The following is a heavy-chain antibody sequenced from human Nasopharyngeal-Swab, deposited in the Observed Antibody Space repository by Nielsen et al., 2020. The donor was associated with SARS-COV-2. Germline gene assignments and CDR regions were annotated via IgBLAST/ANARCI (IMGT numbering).Heavy chain of an antibody. Sequence: ASVKVSCKASGYTFPSYAMHWVRQAPGQRLAWMGWINAGNGNTKYSQKFQGRVTITRDTSASTAYMELSSLRSEDTAVYYCARGIAAAGTLDYWGQGTLVTVSS. V-gene: IGHV1-3*01. D-gene: IGHD6-13*01. CDR2: INAGNGNT. J-gene: IGHJ4*02. CDR1: GYTFPSYA. CDR3: ARGIAAAGTLDY.